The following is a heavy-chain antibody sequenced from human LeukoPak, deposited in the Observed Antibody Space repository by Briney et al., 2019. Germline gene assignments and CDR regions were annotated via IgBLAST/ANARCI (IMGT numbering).Heavy chain of an antibody. CDR3: ARTSQSTYGSGSYYNFDY. V-gene: IGHV3-11*03. D-gene: IGHD3-10*01. CDR1: GFTFRDYY. CDR2: ISNSSSYT. Sequence: PGGSLRLSCAASGFTFRDYYMSWIRQAPGKGLEWISYISNSSSYTNYADSVKGRFTVSRDNAKISLYLLMNSLRAEDTAVYYCARTSQSTYGSGSYYNFDYWGQGTLVTVSS. J-gene: IGHJ4*02.